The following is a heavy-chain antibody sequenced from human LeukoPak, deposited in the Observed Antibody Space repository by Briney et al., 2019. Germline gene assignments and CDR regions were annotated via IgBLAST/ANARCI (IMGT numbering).Heavy chain of an antibody. J-gene: IGHJ4*02. D-gene: IGHD3-22*01. CDR3: ARTGNYYDSSGYYTYFDY. V-gene: IGHV3-11*04. CDR1: GFTFSDYY. CDR2: ISSSGSTI. Sequence: KPGGSLRLSCAASGFTFSDYYMSWIRQAPGKGLEWVSYISSSGSTIYYADSVKGRFTISRDKAKNSLYLQMNSLRAEDTAVYYCARTGNYYDSSGYYTYFDYWGQGTLVTVSS.